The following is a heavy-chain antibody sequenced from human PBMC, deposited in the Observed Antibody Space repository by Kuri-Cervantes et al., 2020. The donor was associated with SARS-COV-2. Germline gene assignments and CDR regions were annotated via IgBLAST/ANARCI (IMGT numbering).Heavy chain of an antibody. CDR3: AKDDILTGYTPLWY. CDR1: GFIFDDFA. CDR2: ISWDGGST. D-gene: IGHD3-9*01. V-gene: IGHV3-43D*04. J-gene: IGHJ4*02. Sequence: GESLKISCAASGFIFDDFAMHWVRQAPGKGLEWVSLISWDGGSTYYADSVKGRFTISRDNSKNSLYLQMNSLRAEDTAVYYCAKDDILTGYTPLWYWVQGTLVTVSS.